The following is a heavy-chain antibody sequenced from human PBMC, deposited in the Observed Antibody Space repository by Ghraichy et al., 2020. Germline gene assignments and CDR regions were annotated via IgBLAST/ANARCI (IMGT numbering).Heavy chain of an antibody. CDR1: GFTFSSYW. J-gene: IGHJ4*02. CDR3: ARPKTYCSSPTCYSEFDS. D-gene: IGHD2-2*01. CDR2: LHDDGINT. Sequence: GSLRLSCEASGFTFSSYWMHWVRQAPGKGLVWVSRLHDDGINTDYADFVKGRFTISRDNSKNTLYLQMNSLSAEDTAVYYCARPKTYCSSPTCYSEFDSWGRGTLVTVSS. V-gene: IGHV3-74*01.